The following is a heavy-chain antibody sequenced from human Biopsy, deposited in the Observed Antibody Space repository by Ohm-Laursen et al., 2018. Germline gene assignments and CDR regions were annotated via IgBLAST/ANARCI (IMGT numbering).Heavy chain of an antibody. D-gene: IGHD7-27*01. CDR2: ISYDGRNQ. CDR3: AKDLRNNNWGVEN. J-gene: IGHJ4*02. Sequence: SLRLSCSASGFTFSYHGMHWVRQAPGKGLEWVAVISYDGRNQFYADSVKGRFTISRDNSKNTLYLQMNNLRAEDTAVFYCAKDLRNNNWGVENWGQGTLVTVSS. V-gene: IGHV3-30*18. CDR1: GFTFSYHG.